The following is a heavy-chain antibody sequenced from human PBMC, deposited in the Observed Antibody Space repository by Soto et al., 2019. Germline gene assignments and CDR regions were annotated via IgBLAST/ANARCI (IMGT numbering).Heavy chain of an antibody. CDR1: GFTFSSYA. D-gene: IGHD2-15*01. Sequence: QVQLVESGGGVVQPGRSLRLSCAASGFTFSSYAMHWVRQAPGKGLEWVAVISYDGSNKYYADSVKGRFTISRDNSKNTLYLQMNSLRAEDTAVYYCARSTGVVAATRSDAFDIWCQGTMVTVSS. J-gene: IGHJ3*02. V-gene: IGHV3-30-3*01. CDR3: ARSTGVVAATRSDAFDI. CDR2: ISYDGSNK.